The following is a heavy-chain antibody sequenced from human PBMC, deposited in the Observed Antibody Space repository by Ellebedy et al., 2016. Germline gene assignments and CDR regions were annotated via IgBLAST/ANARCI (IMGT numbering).Heavy chain of an antibody. CDR3: ARGQVCSTTSCHYFYYYYVDV. Sequence: GGSLRLXXTASGFFFSGYAMSWVRQAPGRNLEWVSGITGDGIHTWYADSVKGRFTISRDNTKNSLYLQMNSLRAEDTAVYFCARGQVCSTTSCHYFYYYYVDVWGKGTTVTVSS. D-gene: IGHD2-2*01. J-gene: IGHJ6*03. CDR1: GFFFSGYA. V-gene: IGHV3-21*04. CDR2: ITGDGIHT.